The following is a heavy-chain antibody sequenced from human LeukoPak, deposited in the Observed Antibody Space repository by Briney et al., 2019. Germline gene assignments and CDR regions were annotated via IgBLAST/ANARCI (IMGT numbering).Heavy chain of an antibody. D-gene: IGHD2-2*01. J-gene: IGHJ3*01. Sequence: GGSLRLSCAASGFTFSSFAISWVRQGPGKGLEWVASISGRGDGTSYADSVKGRFTIPRDNTKNTLYLQMNSLRAENTAVYYCAKAEYCSSTACYAFDVWGQGTMVTVSS. CDR1: GFTFSSFA. CDR3: AKAEYCSSTACYAFDV. V-gene: IGHV3-23*01. CDR2: ISGRGDGT.